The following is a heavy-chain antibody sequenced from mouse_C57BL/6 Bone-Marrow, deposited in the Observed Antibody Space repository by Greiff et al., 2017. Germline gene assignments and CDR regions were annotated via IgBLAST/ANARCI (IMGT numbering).Heavy chain of an antibody. D-gene: IGHD1-1*01. CDR2: ISGGGGNT. Sequence: EVQLKESGGGLVKPGGSLKLSCAASGFTFSSYTMSWVRQTPEKRLEWVATISGGGGNTYYPDSVKGRFTISRDNAKNTLYLQRSSLRSEDTALYYCARRDYGSSSHFDYWGQGTTLTVSS. CDR1: GFTFSSYT. J-gene: IGHJ2*01. V-gene: IGHV5-9*01. CDR3: ARRDYGSSSHFDY.